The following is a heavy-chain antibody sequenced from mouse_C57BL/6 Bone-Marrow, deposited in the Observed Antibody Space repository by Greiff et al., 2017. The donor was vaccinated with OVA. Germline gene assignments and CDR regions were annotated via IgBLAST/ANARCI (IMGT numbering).Heavy chain of an antibody. V-gene: IGHV1-19*01. CDR2: INPYNGGT. Sequence: EVQLQQSGPVLVKPGASVKMSCKASGYTFTDYYMNWVKQSHGKSLEWIGVINPYNGGTSYNQKFKGKATLTVDKSSSTAYMELKSLTSEDSAVYYCARGATTVPFFDYWGQGTTLTVSS. J-gene: IGHJ2*01. CDR1: GYTFTDYY. CDR3: ARGATTVPFFDY. D-gene: IGHD1-1*01.